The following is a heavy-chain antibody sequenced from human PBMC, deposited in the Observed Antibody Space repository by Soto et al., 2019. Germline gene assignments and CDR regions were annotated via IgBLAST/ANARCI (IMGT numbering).Heavy chain of an antibody. J-gene: IGHJ4*02. CDR1: GFTFTSSA. CDR3: AAEPNYDFWSGYYNPPHC. CDR2: IVVGSGNT. V-gene: IGHV1-58*02. D-gene: IGHD3-3*01. Sequence: VKVSCKASGFTFTSSAMQWVRQPRGQRLEWIGWIVVGSGNTNYAQKFQERVTITRDMSTSKAYMELSSLRSEDTAVYYCAAEPNYDFWSGYYNPPHCWGQGTLVTVSS.